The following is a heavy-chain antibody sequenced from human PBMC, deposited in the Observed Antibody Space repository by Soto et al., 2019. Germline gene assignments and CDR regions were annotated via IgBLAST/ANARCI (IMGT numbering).Heavy chain of an antibody. V-gene: IGHV3-23*01. Sequence: GGSLRLSCAASGFTFSTYAMNWVRQPPGKGLEWVSSISGSGAYTYYADSVQGRFTISRDNPKNTLNLQMNSLRAEDTAVYYCARDRHPYSTKYYFDYWGQGTPVTVSS. D-gene: IGHD2-2*01. CDR2: ISGSGAYT. J-gene: IGHJ4*02. CDR1: GFTFSTYA. CDR3: ARDRHPYSTKYYFDY.